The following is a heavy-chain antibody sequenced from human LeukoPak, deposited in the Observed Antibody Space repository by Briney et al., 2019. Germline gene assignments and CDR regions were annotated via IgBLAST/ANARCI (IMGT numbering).Heavy chain of an antibody. J-gene: IGHJ3*02. CDR2: ISSSSYTR. V-gene: IGHV3-48*01. CDR3: AREHGETTFDAFDI. Sequence: GGSLRLSCAASGFTFSSYSMNWVRQAPGKGREWVSYISSSSYTRYYADSVKGRFTISRDNAKNSLYLQMNSLRAEDTAVYYCAREHGETTFDAFDIWGQGTMVTVSS. CDR1: GFTFSSYS. D-gene: IGHD1-7*01.